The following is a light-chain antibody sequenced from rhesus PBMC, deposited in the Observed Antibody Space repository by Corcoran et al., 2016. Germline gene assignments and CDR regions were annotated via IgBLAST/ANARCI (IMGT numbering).Light chain of an antibody. V-gene: IGKV3-42*03. CDR1: QSVSSS. CDR2: GAS. Sequence: EIVLTQSPATLSLSPGERPTLSCRASQSVSSSLAWYQQKPGLVPRLLIYGASSRATGIPDRFRGRGSGTDFILTISSLAPEDFAVYYCQQYSKWPYSFGQGTKVEIK. CDR3: QQYSKWPYS. J-gene: IGKJ2*01.